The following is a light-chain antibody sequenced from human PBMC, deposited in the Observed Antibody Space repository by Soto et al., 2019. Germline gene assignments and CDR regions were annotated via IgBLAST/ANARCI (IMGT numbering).Light chain of an antibody. CDR2: DVS. V-gene: IGLV2-14*01. Sequence: QSALTQPASVSGSPGQSITISCTGTSSDVGGYNYVSWYQQHPGKAPKLMIYDVSNRPSGLSYRFSASKSGNTASLPTTGLQADEEAAYYCGSYTRSSTSYVFGTGTKLTVL. CDR1: SSDVGGYNY. CDR3: GSYTRSSTSYV. J-gene: IGLJ1*01.